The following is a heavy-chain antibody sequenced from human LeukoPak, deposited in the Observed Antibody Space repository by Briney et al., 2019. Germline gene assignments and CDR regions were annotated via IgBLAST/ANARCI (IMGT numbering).Heavy chain of an antibody. Sequence: GGSLRLSCAASGFRFSSQWMSWVRQAPGKGLEWVAIVNQGGTGKYYVDSVKGRFTISRDNAENSLYPQMNSLRAEDTAVYYCAKRRGLELLYYYYMDVWGKGTTVTVSS. J-gene: IGHJ6*03. D-gene: IGHD1-7*01. CDR3: AKRRGLELLYYYYMDV. CDR1: GFRFSSQW. CDR2: VNQGGTGK. V-gene: IGHV3-7*03.